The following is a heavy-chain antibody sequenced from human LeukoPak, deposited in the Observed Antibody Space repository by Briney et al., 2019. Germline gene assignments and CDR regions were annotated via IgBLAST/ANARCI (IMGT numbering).Heavy chain of an antibody. Sequence: GGSLRLSCAASGFTFSSYAMHWVRQAPGKGLEWVAVISYDGSNKYYADSVKGRFTISRDNSKNTLYLQMNSLRAEDTAVYYCAKDLFGITIFGVVDYWGQGTLVTVSS. CDR2: ISYDGSNK. CDR3: AKDLFGITIFGVVDY. J-gene: IGHJ4*02. D-gene: IGHD3-3*01. V-gene: IGHV3-30-3*01. CDR1: GFTFSSYA.